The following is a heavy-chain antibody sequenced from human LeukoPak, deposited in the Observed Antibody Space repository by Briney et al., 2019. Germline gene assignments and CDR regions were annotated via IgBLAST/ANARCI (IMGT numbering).Heavy chain of an antibody. J-gene: IGHJ4*02. D-gene: IGHD5-18*01. CDR3: AKDQGWDSYDT. V-gene: IGHV3-23*01. CDR1: GFTFRSYA. CDR2: ISGSGGST. Sequence: SGGSLRLSCTASGFTFRSYAMSWARQAPGKGLEWVSAISGSGGSTYYADSVKGRFTISRDNSKNTLYLQMNSLRAEDTAVYYWAKDQGWDSYDTWGQGTLVTVSS.